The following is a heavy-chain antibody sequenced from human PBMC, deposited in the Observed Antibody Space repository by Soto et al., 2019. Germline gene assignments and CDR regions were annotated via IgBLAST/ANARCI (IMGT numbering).Heavy chain of an antibody. CDR3: ARGHSSLTTPGPLYNWFDP. Sequence: SQTLSLTCAISGDSVSSNSAAWNWIRQFPSRGLEWLGRTYYRSKWYNDYAVSVKSRITINPDTSKNQFSLQLNSVTPEDTAVYYCARGHSSLTTPGPLYNWFDPWGQGTLVTVSS. D-gene: IGHD6-13*01. V-gene: IGHV6-1*01. J-gene: IGHJ5*02. CDR2: TYYRSKWYN. CDR1: GDSVSSNSAA.